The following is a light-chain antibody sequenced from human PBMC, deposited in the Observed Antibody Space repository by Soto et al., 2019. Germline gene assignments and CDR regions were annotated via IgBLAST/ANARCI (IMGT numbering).Light chain of an antibody. J-gene: IGLJ2*01. Sequence: QSVLTQPASVSGSPGQSITISCTGTSRDVGGYNYVSWYHQHPGKAPKLMIYEVSNRPSGVSNRFSGSKSGKTASLTISGRQAEDEGDYYCSSYTGSSTLLFGGGTKVTVL. CDR2: EVS. CDR3: SSYTGSSTLL. V-gene: IGLV2-14*01. CDR1: SRDVGGYNY.